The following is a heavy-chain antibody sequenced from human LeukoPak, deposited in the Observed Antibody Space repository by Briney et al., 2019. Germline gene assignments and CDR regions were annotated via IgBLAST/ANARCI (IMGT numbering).Heavy chain of an antibody. D-gene: IGHD3-10*01. J-gene: IGHJ4*02. CDR2: IIPILGIA. CDR3: ARTVRGVIIGDDY. Sequence: ASVKVSCKASGGTFSSYAISWVRQATGQGLEWMGRIIPILGIANYAQKFQGRVTITADKSTSTAYMELSSLRSEDTAVYYCARTVRGVIIGDDYWGQGTLVTVSS. V-gene: IGHV1-69*04. CDR1: GGTFSSYA.